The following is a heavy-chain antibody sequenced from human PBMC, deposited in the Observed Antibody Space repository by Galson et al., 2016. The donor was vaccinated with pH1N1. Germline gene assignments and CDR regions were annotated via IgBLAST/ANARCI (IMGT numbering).Heavy chain of an antibody. D-gene: IGHD2-15*01. J-gene: IGHJ4*02. Sequence: SLRLSCAASGFSVSSNYVTWVRQAPGKGLEWVSVLYSGGSTYYADSVRGRFTISRDNAKNSLYLQMNSLRAEDTAVYYCARDLTRRGSLPGYFFDSWGQGTLVAVSS. V-gene: IGHV3-66*01. CDR2: LYSGGST. CDR1: GFSVSSNY. CDR3: ARDLTRRGSLPGYFFDS.